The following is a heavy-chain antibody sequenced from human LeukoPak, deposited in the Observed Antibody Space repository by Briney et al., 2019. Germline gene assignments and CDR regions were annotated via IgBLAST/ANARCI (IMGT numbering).Heavy chain of an antibody. CDR1: GGTFSIYA. CDR2: IIPIFGTA. Sequence: SVTVSCKASGGTFSIYAISWVRQAPGQGLEWMGGIIPIFGTANYAQKFQGRVTITADESTSTAYMELSSLRSEDTAVYYCVRDLQFGTTGRGWFDPWGQGTLVTVPS. D-gene: IGHD1-1*01. CDR3: VRDLQFGTTGRGWFDP. J-gene: IGHJ5*02. V-gene: IGHV1-69*13.